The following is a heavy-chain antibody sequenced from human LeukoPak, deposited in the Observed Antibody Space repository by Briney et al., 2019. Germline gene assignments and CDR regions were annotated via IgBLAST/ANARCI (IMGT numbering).Heavy chain of an antibody. CDR1: GFTFSSYA. CDR2: ILYDGSNK. D-gene: IGHD1-1*01. CDR3: AKDGNPFDY. J-gene: IGHJ4*02. Sequence: PGGSLRLSCAASGFTFSSYAMHWVRQAPGKGLEWVAFILYDGSNKYYADSVKGRFTISRDNSKNTLFLQMNSLRAEDTAVYYCAKDGNPFDYWGQGTLVTVSS. V-gene: IGHV3-30*02.